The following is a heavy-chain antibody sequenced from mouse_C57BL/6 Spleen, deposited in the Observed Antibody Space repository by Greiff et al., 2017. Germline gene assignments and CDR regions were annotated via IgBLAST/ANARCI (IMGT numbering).Heavy chain of an antibody. CDR1: GYAFSSYW. D-gene: IGHD1-1*01. CDR3: ARKFSSYYGSSYVYYFDY. J-gene: IGHJ2*01. CDR2: IYPGDGDT. V-gene: IGHV1-80*01. Sequence: VQLQQSGAELVKPGASVKISCKASGYAFSSYWMNWVKQRPGKGLEWIGQIYPGDGDTNYNGKFKGKATLTADKSSSTAYMQLSSLTSEDSAVYFCARKFSSYYGSSYVYYFDYWGQGTTLTVAS.